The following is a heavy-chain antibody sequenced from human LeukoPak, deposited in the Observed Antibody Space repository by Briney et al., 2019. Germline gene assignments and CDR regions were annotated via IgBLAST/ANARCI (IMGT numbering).Heavy chain of an antibody. Sequence: GSSVKVSCKASGGTFSSYAISWVRQAPGQGLEWMGRIIPILGIANYAQKFQGRVTITADKSTSTAYMELSSLRSEDTAVYYCARESSYSSSWYSPPNWFDPWGQGTLDTVSS. CDR1: GGTFSSYA. CDR2: IIPILGIA. D-gene: IGHD6-13*01. V-gene: IGHV1-69*04. J-gene: IGHJ5*02. CDR3: ARESSYSSSWYSPPNWFDP.